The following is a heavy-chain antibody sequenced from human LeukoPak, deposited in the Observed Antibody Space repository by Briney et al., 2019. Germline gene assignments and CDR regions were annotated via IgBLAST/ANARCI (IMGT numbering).Heavy chain of an antibody. V-gene: IGHV4-4*07. CDR3: ARDIGSAINDY. J-gene: IGHJ4*02. CDR1: GGSISSYY. D-gene: IGHD6-25*01. Sequence: SETLSLTCTVSGGSISSYYWSWIRQPAGKGLEWIGRIYTSGSTNYNPSLKSRVTMSLDPSKNQFSLKLSSVTAADTAIYYCARDIGSAINDYWGQGTLVTVSS. CDR2: IYTSGST.